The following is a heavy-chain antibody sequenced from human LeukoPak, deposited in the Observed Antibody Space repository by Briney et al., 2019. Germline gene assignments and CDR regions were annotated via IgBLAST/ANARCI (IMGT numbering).Heavy chain of an antibody. CDR2: ISWNGGGI. V-gene: IGHV3-9*01. D-gene: IGHD2-8*01. CDR1: GFTFDGSA. Sequence: GGSLRLSCVASGFTFDGSAMHWVRQAPGKGLEWVSYISWNGGGIGYADSVKGRFTISRDNAKNSLYLQMNSLTAEDTALYYCAKEGSVCTNGICRYFDYWGQGTLVTVSS. CDR3: AKEGSVCTNGICRYFDY. J-gene: IGHJ4*02.